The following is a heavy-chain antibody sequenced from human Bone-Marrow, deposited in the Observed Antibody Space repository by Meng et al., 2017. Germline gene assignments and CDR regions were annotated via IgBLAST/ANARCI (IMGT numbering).Heavy chain of an antibody. CDR2: INTNTGNP. J-gene: IGHJ4*02. Sequence: QLHRVASGSELKKPGASVKVSCKASGYTFTTYAMNWVRHAPGQGLEWMGWINTNTGNPTYAQGFTGRFVFSLDTSVSTAYLQISSLKAEDTAVYYCARPPHYFGSGSYYFDYWGQGTLVTVSS. D-gene: IGHD3-10*01. CDR3: ARPPHYFGSGSYYFDY. V-gene: IGHV7-4-1*02. CDR1: GYTFTTYA.